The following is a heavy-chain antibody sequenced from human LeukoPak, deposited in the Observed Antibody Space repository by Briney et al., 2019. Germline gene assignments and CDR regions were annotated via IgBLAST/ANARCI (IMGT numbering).Heavy chain of an antibody. D-gene: IGHD6-13*01. V-gene: IGHV3-9*01. Sequence: GGSLRLSCAASGFTFDNYAMHWVRQAPGKGLEWVSGISWNSGSIGYADSVKGRFTISRDNAKNSLYLQMNSLRSDDTAVYYCARAGIAAARNFDYWGQGTLVTVSS. CDR3: ARAGIAAARNFDY. CDR1: GFTFDNYA. CDR2: ISWNSGSI. J-gene: IGHJ4*02.